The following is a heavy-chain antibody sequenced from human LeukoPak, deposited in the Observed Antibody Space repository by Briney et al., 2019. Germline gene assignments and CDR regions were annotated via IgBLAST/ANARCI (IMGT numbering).Heavy chain of an antibody. CDR3: ARASLTVVTPTVYYYYYGMDV. J-gene: IGHJ6*02. CDR1: GFTFSNYA. CDR2: ISYDGSDG. V-gene: IGHV3-30-3*01. D-gene: IGHD4-23*01. Sequence: GGSLRLSCAASGFTFSNYAMHWVRQAPGTGLEWVAVISYDGSDGYYADSVKGRFTISRDNSKYTLSLQMNSLRGDDTAVYYCARASLTVVTPTVYYYYYGMDVWGQGTTVTVSS.